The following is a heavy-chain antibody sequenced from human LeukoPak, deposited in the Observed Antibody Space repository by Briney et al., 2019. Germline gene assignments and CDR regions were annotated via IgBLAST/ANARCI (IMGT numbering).Heavy chain of an antibody. CDR3: ARDRGSHFPVSNFDY. CDR1: GFTFSSYA. J-gene: IGHJ4*02. CDR2: ISGSGGST. V-gene: IGHV3-23*01. Sequence: GGSLRLSCATSGFTFSSYAMSWVRQAPGKGLEWVSAISGSGGSTYYADSVKGRFTISRDNSKNTLYLQMNSLRAEDTAVYYCARDRGSHFPVSNFDYWGQGTLVTVSS. D-gene: IGHD2/OR15-2a*01.